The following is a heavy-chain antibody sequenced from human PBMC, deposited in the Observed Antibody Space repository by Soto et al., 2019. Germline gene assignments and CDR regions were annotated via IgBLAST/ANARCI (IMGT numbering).Heavy chain of an antibody. Sequence: GSGPTLVNPTQTLTLTCTFSGFSLSTSGVGVGWIRQPPGKALEWLALIYWDDDKRYSPSLKSRLTITKDTSKNQVVLTVTNMDPVDTATYYCAHAHDILTGYYRNNWFDPWGQGTLVTVSS. J-gene: IGHJ5*02. CDR3: AHAHDILTGYYRNNWFDP. V-gene: IGHV2-5*02. CDR1: GFSLSTSGVG. CDR2: IYWDDDK. D-gene: IGHD3-9*01.